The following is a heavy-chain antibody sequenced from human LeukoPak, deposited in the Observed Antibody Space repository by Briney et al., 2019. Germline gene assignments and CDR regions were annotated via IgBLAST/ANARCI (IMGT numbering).Heavy chain of an antibody. CDR2: ISSSSSYI. V-gene: IGHV3-21*01. J-gene: IGHJ3*02. Sequence: PGGSLRLSCAASGFTFSSYSMNWVRQAPGKGLEWVSSISSSSSYIYYADSVKGRFTISRDNAKNSLYLQMNSLRAEDTAVYYCASSLDYGGNPGAFDIWGQGTMVTVSS. CDR1: GFTFSSYS. D-gene: IGHD4-23*01. CDR3: ASSLDYGGNPGAFDI.